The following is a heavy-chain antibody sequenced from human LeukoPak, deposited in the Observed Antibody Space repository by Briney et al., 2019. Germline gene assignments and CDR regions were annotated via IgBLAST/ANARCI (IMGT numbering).Heavy chain of an antibody. CDR2: ISCSSSNI. Sequence: GGSLRLSCAASGFTFSSYSMNWVRQAPGEGLEWVSYISCSSSNIFYGDSVKGGFTISKDNAKNSMYLQMNSLRAEGTAVYYRAGDSSVKLPTPDDYWGQGTLVTVSS. CDR3: AGDSSVKLPTPDDY. V-gene: IGHV3-48*01. J-gene: IGHJ4*02. D-gene: IGHD3-22*01. CDR1: GFTFSSYS.